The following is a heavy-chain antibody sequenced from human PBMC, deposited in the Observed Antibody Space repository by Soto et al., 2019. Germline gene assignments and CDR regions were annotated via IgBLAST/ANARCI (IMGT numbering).Heavy chain of an antibody. CDR1: GFSLSTSGVG. D-gene: IGHD2-2*01. J-gene: IGHJ5*02. CDR3: AHTPEYQLLSSENWFHX. Sequence: SGATLVHPTQTLTLTCTFSGFSLSTSGVGVGWIRHPPVKALEGLALIYWNDDKRYSPSMKSRLTITKDTSKNQVVLTMTNMDPVDTATYYRAHTPEYQLLSSENWFHXWGQGTLVTVSX. CDR2: IYWNDDK. V-gene: IGHV2-5*01.